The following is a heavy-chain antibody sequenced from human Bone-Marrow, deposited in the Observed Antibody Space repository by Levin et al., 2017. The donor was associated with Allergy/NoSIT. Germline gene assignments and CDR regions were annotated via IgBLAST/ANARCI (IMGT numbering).Heavy chain of an antibody. J-gene: IGHJ4*02. CDR2: IYSSGSD. V-gene: IGHV4-39*01. CDR3: ARHGLPHNPRQNVIRGFDY. CDR1: GASFFSVSTYY. D-gene: IGHD1-14*01. Sequence: SETLSLKCNVSGASFFSVSTYYWAWVRQPPGKGLEWIGSIYSSGSDYYNPSLKSRVTIFVDTSNNQFSLKMTSLTAADAAVYYCARHGLPHNPRQNVIRGFDYWGQGILVTVSS.